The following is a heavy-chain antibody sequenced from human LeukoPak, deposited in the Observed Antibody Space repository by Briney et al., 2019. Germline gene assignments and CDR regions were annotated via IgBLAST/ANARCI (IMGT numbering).Heavy chain of an antibody. CDR2: IYNDGRT. CDR3: ARVPLHPTISHFDS. J-gene: IGHJ4*02. D-gene: IGHD1-14*01. CDR1: GLTVSSNY. V-gene: IGHV3-53*04. Sequence: GGSLRLSCAASGLTVSSNYMTWVRQAPGKGPEWVSLIYNDGRTFYADSVKGGFTISRHSSQNTLYLQMNSLRPDDTAVYYCARVPLHPTISHFDSWGQGTLVTVSS.